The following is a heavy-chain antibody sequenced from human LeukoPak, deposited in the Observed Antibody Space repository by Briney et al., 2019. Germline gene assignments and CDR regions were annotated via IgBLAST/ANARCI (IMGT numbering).Heavy chain of an antibody. D-gene: IGHD1-26*01. Sequence: ASVKVSCKASGYTFTSYGISWVRQAPGQGLEWMGWISAYNGNTNYAQKLQGRVTMTTDTSTSTAYMELRSLRSDDTAVYYCARALWIVGATKVLAYWGQGTLVTVSS. CDR3: ARALWIVGATKVLAY. J-gene: IGHJ4*02. CDR1: GYTFTSYG. CDR2: ISAYNGNT. V-gene: IGHV1-18*01.